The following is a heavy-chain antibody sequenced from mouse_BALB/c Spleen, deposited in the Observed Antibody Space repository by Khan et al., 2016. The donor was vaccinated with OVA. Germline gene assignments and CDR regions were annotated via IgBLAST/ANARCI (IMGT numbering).Heavy chain of an antibody. V-gene: IGHV9-3-1*01. CDR1: GYTFTIYG. CDR2: INTYTGEP. J-gene: IGHJ4*01. CDR3: ARVGYNGTMDY. Sequence: QIQLVQSGPELKKPGETVKISCKASGYTFTIYGMNWVRQAPGKGLKWMGWINTYTGEPTYVDDFKGRFAFSLETSASTAFLQINNLKNEDTATYFCARVGYNGTMDYWGQGTSGTVSS. D-gene: IGHD2-14*01.